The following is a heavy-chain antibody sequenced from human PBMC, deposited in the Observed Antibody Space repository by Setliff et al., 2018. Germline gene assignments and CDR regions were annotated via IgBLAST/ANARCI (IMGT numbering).Heavy chain of an antibody. V-gene: IGHV4-4*08. CDR1: GDSMNDNH. D-gene: IGHD4-17*01. CDR2: IYTSGGT. Sequence: SETLSLTCNVSGDSMNDNHWTWIRQPPGKGLEWIGYIYTSGGTNYNPSLKSRVTISVDMSKNQFSLKLSSVIAADTAVYYCARGEESKVTTYLASWGQGTLVTVSS. CDR3: ARGEESKVTTYLAS. J-gene: IGHJ5*02.